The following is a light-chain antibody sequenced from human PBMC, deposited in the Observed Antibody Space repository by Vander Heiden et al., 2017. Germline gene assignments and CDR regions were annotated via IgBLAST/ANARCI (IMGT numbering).Light chain of an antibody. CDR2: EFS. J-gene: IGLJ3*02. V-gene: IGLV2-8*01. Sequence: QSALTHPPSASVSPGQSVSISCTGTSSDVGGYTYVSWDQQHPGKTPKLIIYEFSKRPSGVPDRFSGSKSGTTASLTVSGLQAEDEADYYCSSYAGSNNWVFGGGTKLTVL. CDR1: SSDVGGYTY. CDR3: SSYAGSNNWV.